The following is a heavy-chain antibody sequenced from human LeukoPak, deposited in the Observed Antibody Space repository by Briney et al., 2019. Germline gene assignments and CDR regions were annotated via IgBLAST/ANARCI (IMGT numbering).Heavy chain of an antibody. CDR3: ASERTAYYYDSSGYLYYFDY. V-gene: IGHV4-34*01. D-gene: IGHD3-22*01. J-gene: IGHJ4*02. CDR2: INHSGST. CDR1: GGSFSGYY. Sequence: SETLSLTCAVYGGSFSGYYWSWIRQPPGKGLEWIGEINHSGSTNYNPSLKSRVTISVDTSKNQFSLKLSSVTAADTAVYYCASERTAYYYDSSGYLYYFDYWGQGTLVTVSS.